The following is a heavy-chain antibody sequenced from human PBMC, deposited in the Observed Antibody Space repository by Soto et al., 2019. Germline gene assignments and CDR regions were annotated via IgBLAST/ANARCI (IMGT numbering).Heavy chain of an antibody. V-gene: IGHV4-30-4*01. J-gene: IGHJ4*02. Sequence: SETLSLTCTVSGGSISSGDYCWSWIRQPPGKGLEWIGYIYYSGSTYYNPSLKSRVTISVDTSKNQFSLKLSSVTAADTAVYYCARDQRSDDYGGNYFDYWGQGTLVTVSS. CDR2: IYYSGST. CDR1: GGSISSGDYC. D-gene: IGHD4-17*01. CDR3: ARDQRSDDYGGNYFDY.